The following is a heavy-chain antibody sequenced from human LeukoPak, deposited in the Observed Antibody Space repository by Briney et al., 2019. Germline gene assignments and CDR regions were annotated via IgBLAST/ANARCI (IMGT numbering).Heavy chain of an antibody. V-gene: IGHV4-59*08. Sequence: SETLSLTCTFSCCSISNYYRSWIPQPPREGLEWIGYIYYSGSTNYNPSLKSRVTISVDTSKNQFSLKLSSVTAADTAVYYCADYGSAEYFQHWGQGTLVTVSS. D-gene: IGHD4-17*01. J-gene: IGHJ1*01. CDR2: IYYSGST. CDR1: CCSISNYY. CDR3: ADYGSAEYFQH.